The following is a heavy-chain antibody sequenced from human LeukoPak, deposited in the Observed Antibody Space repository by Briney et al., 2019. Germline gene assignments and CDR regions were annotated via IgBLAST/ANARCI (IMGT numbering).Heavy chain of an antibody. CDR2: IYPGDSDT. CDR3: ARLGLVSSGYSTRRSPFNY. Sequence: GESLKISCKGSGYSFTSYWIGWVRQMPGKGLECMGIIYPGDSDTRYSPSFQGQVTISADKSISTAYLQWSSLKASDTAMYYCARLGLVSSGYSTRRSPFNYWGQGTLVTVSS. V-gene: IGHV5-51*01. J-gene: IGHJ4*02. CDR1: GYSFTSYW. D-gene: IGHD3-22*01.